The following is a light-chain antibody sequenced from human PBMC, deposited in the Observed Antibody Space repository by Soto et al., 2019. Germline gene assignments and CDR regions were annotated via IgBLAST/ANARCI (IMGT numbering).Light chain of an antibody. J-gene: IGKJ1*01. V-gene: IGKV1-5*03. CDR1: QSISSS. Sequence: DIQMTQSPSTLSASVGDRVTITCRASQSISSSLAWYQQKPGKAPTLLIYKAXXLESXVPSRFSGSGSXXXXXXXXXXXXPXDFATYYCQQFNSFSWTFGQGTKVEIK. CDR3: QQFNSFSWT. CDR2: KAX.